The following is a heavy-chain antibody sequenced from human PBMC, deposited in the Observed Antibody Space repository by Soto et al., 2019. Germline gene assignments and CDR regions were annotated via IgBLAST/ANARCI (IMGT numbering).Heavy chain of an antibody. CDR2: IYWINDDK. D-gene: IGHD1-1*01. V-gene: IGHV2-5*01. CDR1: GFSFTSSEVG. Sequence: QITLKESGPTLVKPTQTLTLTCTFSGFSFTSSEVGVGWIRQPPGKALEWLALIYWINDDKRYSPSLKNRLTILKDTSKNQVVLTMTNLDPVDTATYYCAHKNDEEAFDIWGQGTMVTVSS. J-gene: IGHJ3*02. CDR3: AHKNDEEAFDI.